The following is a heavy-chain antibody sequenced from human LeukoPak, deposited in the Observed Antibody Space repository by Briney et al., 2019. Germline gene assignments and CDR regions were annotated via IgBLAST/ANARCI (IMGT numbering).Heavy chain of an antibody. J-gene: IGHJ4*02. V-gene: IGHV1-18*01. CDR1: GYTFTSYG. CDR3: ARYSGYDLVDYFDY. Sequence: ASVKVSCKASGYTFTSYGISWLRQAPGQGLEWMGWISAYNGNTNYAQKLQGRVTMTTDTSTSTAYMELRSLRSDDTAVYCCARYSGYDLVDYFDYWGQGTLVTVPS. CDR2: ISAYNGNT. D-gene: IGHD5-12*01.